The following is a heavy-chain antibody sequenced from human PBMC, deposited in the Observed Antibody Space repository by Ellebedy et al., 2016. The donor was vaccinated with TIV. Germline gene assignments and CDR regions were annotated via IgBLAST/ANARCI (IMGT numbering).Heavy chain of an antibody. J-gene: IGHJ3*02. Sequence: SLKISXAASGFTFDDYAMHWVRQAPGKGLEWVSGISWNSGSIGYADSVKGRFTISRDNAKNSLYLQMNSLRAEDTALYYCANGRFGELPNAFDIWGQGTMVTVSS. CDR1: GFTFDDYA. CDR3: ANGRFGELPNAFDI. V-gene: IGHV3-9*01. D-gene: IGHD3-10*01. CDR2: ISWNSGSI.